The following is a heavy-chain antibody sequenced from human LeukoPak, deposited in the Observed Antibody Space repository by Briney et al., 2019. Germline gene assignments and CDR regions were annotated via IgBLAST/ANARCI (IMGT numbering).Heavy chain of an antibody. Sequence: TPGGSLRLSCAASGFTFSSYSMNWVRQAPGKGLKWVSSISSSSSYIYYADSVKGRFTISRDNAKNSLYLQMNSLRAEDTAVYYCATAAAGTLGTYYYGMDVWGQGTTVTVSS. J-gene: IGHJ6*02. CDR1: GFTFSSYS. CDR3: ATAAAGTLGTYYYGMDV. CDR2: ISSSSSYI. D-gene: IGHD6-13*01. V-gene: IGHV3-21*01.